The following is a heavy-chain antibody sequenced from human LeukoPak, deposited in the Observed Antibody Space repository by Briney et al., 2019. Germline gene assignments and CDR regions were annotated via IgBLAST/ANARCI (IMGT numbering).Heavy chain of an antibody. V-gene: IGHV3-7*01. CDR3: ARDAGGYGFYGDY. CDR1: GFTFSSYW. CDR2: IKQDGSEK. D-gene: IGHD5-18*01. Sequence: GGSLRLSCAASGFTFSSYWMSWVRQAPGKGLELVANIKQDGSEKYYVDSVKGRFTISRDNAKNSLYLQMNSLRAEDTAVYYCARDAGGYGFYGDYWGQGTLVTVSS. J-gene: IGHJ4*02.